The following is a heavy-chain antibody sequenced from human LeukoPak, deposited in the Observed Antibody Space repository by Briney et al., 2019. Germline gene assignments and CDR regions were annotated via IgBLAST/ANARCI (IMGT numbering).Heavy chain of an antibody. D-gene: IGHD4-17*01. CDR2: ISGSGGST. J-gene: IGHJ4*02. CDR3: AKDQGRYGDYPYDY. Sequence: QSGGSLRLSCAASGFTFSSYAVSWVRQAPGKGLEWVSAISGSGGSTYYADSVKGRFTISRDNSKNTLYLQMNSLRAEDTAVYYCAKDQGRYGDYPYDYWGQGTLVTVSS. CDR1: GFTFSSYA. V-gene: IGHV3-23*01.